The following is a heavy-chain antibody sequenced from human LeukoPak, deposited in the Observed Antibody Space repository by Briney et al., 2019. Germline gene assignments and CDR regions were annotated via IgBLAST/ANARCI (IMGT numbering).Heavy chain of an antibody. CDR3: ARDQKLGELNPPHYYYGMDV. J-gene: IGHJ6*02. CDR1: GFLFSSYA. D-gene: IGHD3-10*01. V-gene: IGHV3-30*04. CDR2: ISYDGSNK. Sequence: GGSLRLSCAASGFLFSSYAMHWVRQAPGKGLEWVAFISYDGSNKYYADSVKGRFTISRDNSKNTLYLQMNSLRAEDTAVYYCARDQKLGELNPPHYYYGMDVWGQGTTVTVSS.